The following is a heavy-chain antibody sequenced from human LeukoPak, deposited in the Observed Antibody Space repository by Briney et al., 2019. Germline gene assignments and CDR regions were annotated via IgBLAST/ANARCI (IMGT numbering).Heavy chain of an antibody. CDR3: ARVLIAARSFYYYYYMDV. Sequence: PSETLSLTCAVYGGSFSGYYWSWIRQPPGKGLEWIGEINHSGSTDYNPSLKSRVTISVDTSKNQFSLKLSSVTAADTAVYYCARVLIAARSFYYYYYMDVWGKGTTVTVSS. CDR1: GGSFSGYY. CDR2: INHSGST. D-gene: IGHD6-6*01. J-gene: IGHJ6*03. V-gene: IGHV4-34*01.